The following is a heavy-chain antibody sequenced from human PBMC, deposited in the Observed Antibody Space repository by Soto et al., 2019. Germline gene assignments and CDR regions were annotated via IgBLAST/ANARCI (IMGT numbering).Heavy chain of an antibody. V-gene: IGHV1-8*02. J-gene: IGHJ4*02. CDR1: GYTFTGYY. CDR3: ARGVGGWSGFDY. Sequence: GASVKVSCKASGYTFTGYYMHWVRQAPGQGLEWMGWMNPNSGNTGYAQKFQGRVTMTRNTSISTAYMELSSLRSEDTAVYYCARGVGGWSGFDYWGQGTLVTVSS. D-gene: IGHD6-19*01. CDR2: MNPNSGNT.